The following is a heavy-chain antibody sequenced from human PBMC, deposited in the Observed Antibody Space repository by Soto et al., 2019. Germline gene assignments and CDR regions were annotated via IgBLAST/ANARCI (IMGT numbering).Heavy chain of an antibody. V-gene: IGHV6-1*01. CDR3: ARGPDIVAVVAARRLDH. D-gene: IGHD2-15*01. CDR2: TYYKSKWYY. Sequence: QTLSLTCDISGDSVSSNSAGWNWIRQTPSRGLEWLGRTYYKSKWYYTYAASVKSRITVSPDTSKNQFSLQLTSVTPEDTAVYYCARGPDIVAVVAARRLDHWGQGTMATVPS. CDR1: GDSVSSNSAG. J-gene: IGHJ5*02.